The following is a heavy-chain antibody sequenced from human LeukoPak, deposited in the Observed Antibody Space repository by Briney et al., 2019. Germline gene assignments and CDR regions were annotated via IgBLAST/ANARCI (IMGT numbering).Heavy chain of an antibody. D-gene: IGHD6-6*01. V-gene: IGHV3-13*01. CDR3: ARAPPYSSASWGFYGMDV. J-gene: IGHJ6*02. CDR1: GFTFSSYD. CDR2: IGIAGDT. Sequence: GGSLRLSCAASGFTFSSYDMHWVRQTTGKGLEWVSSIGIAGDTYYPGSVKGRFTISRENAKNSLYLQMNSLRAGDTAVYYCARAPPYSSASWGFYGMDVWGQGTTVTVSS.